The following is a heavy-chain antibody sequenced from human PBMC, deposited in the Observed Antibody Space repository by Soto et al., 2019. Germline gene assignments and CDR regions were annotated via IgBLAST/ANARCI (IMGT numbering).Heavy chain of an antibody. CDR2: IKQDGSEN. J-gene: IGHJ3*02. Sequence: GGSLRLSCAASGFTFSRYWMTWVRQAPGKGLEWVANIKQDGSENYYVDSVKDRFTISRDNAKNSLFLQMNSLRVEDTAVYYCARVTYYYDSSGSWAYDAFDIWGQGTMVTVSS. CDR1: GFTFSRYW. CDR3: ARVTYYYDSSGSWAYDAFDI. V-gene: IGHV3-7*01. D-gene: IGHD3-22*01.